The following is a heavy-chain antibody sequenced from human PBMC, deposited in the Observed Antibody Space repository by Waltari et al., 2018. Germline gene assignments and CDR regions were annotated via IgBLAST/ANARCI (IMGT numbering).Heavy chain of an antibody. V-gene: IGHV4-34*01. CDR1: GGSFSGYY. D-gene: IGHD6-6*01. J-gene: IGHJ6*02. CDR3: ARHGRVSSIAAPPSYYYGMDV. CDR2: INHSGST. Sequence: QVQLQQWGAGLLKPSETLSLTCAVYGGSFSGYYWSWIRQPPGKGLEWIGEINHSGSTNNSPSLKSRVTISVDTSKNQFSLKRSSVTAADTAVYYCARHGRVSSIAAPPSYYYGMDVWGQGTTVTVSS.